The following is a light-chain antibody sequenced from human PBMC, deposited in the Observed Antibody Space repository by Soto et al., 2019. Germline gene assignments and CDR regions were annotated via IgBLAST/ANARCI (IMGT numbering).Light chain of an antibody. Sequence: DIQMTQSPTSLTASVEDSVTITCRASQDINTFLNWYQQKPGKAPNLLIYRASSLQSGVPSRFSGSGSGTDFALTISSLQPEDFTFYYCQQIYGTPFTFGQGTRLEVK. CDR1: QDINTF. CDR3: QQIYGTPFT. V-gene: IGKV1-39*01. CDR2: RAS. J-gene: IGKJ2*01.